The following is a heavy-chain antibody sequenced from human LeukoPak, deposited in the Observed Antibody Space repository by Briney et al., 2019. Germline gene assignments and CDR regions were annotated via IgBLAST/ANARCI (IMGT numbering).Heavy chain of an antibody. D-gene: IGHD3-22*01. CDR1: GFTFSIYW. Sequence: SGGSLRLSCAASGFTFSIYWMHWVRQAPGKGLEWIGSIYYSGSTYYNPSLKSRVTISVDTSKNQFSLKLSSVTAADTAVYYCARRGTYYYDSSGYYPQYYFDYWGQGTLVTVSS. CDR3: ARRGTYYYDSSGYYPQYYFDY. V-gene: IGHV4-39*01. CDR2: IYYSGST. J-gene: IGHJ4*02.